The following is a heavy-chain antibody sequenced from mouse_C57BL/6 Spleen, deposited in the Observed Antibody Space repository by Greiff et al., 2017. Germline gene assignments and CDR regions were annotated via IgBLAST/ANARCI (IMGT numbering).Heavy chain of an antibody. CDR3: SRDYGLYDGYYDY. V-gene: IGHV3-6*01. CDR2: ISYDGSN. J-gene: IGHJ2*01. Sequence: ESGPGLVKPSQSLSLTCSVTGYSITSGYYWNWIRQFPGNKLEWMGYISYDGSNNYNPSLKKRISITRDTSKNQFFLKWNSVTTEDTATYYCSRDYGLYDGYYDYWGQGTTLTVSS. D-gene: IGHD2-3*01. CDR1: GYSITSGYY.